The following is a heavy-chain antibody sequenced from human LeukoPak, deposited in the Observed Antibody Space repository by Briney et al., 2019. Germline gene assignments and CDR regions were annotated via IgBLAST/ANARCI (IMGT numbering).Heavy chain of an antibody. CDR2: IRGSGGST. Sequence: PGGSLRLSCAASGFTFSSYAMSWVRQAPGKGLEWVSAIRGSGGSTYYADSVKGRFTISRDNSKNTLYLQMNSLRAEDTAVYYCAKVDGSSWYYPFDYWGQGTLVTVSS. CDR1: GFTFSSYA. J-gene: IGHJ4*02. D-gene: IGHD6-13*01. CDR3: AKVDGSSWYYPFDY. V-gene: IGHV3-23*01.